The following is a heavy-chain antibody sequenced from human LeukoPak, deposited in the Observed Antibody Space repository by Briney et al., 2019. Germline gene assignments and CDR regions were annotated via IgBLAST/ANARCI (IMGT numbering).Heavy chain of an antibody. Sequence: ASVKVSCKASGYTFTDYFIHWVRQAPGQGLEWMGWISPKNGDTKYAQSFQGRATMTRDTSINTVYMELRRLRSDDTAVYYCARHWFVQIVKPRFDPWGQGTLVTVSS. V-gene: IGHV1-2*02. CDR2: ISPKNGDT. CDR3: ARHWFVQIVKPRFDP. CDR1: GYTFTDYF. D-gene: IGHD3-10*01. J-gene: IGHJ5*02.